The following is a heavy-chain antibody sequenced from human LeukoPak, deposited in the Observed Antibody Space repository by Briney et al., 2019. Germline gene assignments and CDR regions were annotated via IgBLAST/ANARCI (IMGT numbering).Heavy chain of an antibody. CDR1: GYTFTSYY. J-gene: IGHJ4*02. CDR2: INPSAGNT. CDR3: ARDSGMVRGTVDY. V-gene: IGHV1-46*01. D-gene: IGHD3-10*01. Sequence: ASVKVSCKASGYTFTSYYMHWVRQAPGQGLEWMGIINPSAGNTNYAQKFQGRVTMTRDTSTSTVYMELSSLRSEDTAVYYCARDSGMVRGTVDYWGQGTLVTVSS.